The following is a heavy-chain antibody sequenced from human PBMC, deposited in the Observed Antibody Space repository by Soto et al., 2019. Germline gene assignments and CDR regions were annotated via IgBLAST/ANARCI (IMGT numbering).Heavy chain of an antibody. CDR3: ARPIAARRYYFDY. D-gene: IGHD6-6*01. CDR1: GFTFSSYA. J-gene: IGHJ4*02. CDR2: ISYDGSNK. Sequence: GSLRLSCAASGFTFSSYAMHWVRQAPGKGLEWVAVISYDGSNKYYADSVKGRFTISRDNSKNTLYLQMNSLRAEDAAVYYCARPIAARRYYFDYWGQGTLVTVSS. V-gene: IGHV3-30-3*01.